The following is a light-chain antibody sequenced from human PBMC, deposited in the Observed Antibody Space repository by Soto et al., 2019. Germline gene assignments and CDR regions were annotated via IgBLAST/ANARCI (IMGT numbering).Light chain of an antibody. J-gene: IGLJ1*01. CDR1: SGDIGSYNR. CDR2: DVT. V-gene: IGLV2-14*01. CDR3: SSFTSSITYV. Sequence: QSVLTQPASVSGSPGQSITISCTGTSGDIGSYNRVSWYRQDPGKAPKLMIYDVTNRPSGVSNRFSGSKSGNTASLTISGLQAEDEADYYCSSFTSSITYVFGTGTKVTVL.